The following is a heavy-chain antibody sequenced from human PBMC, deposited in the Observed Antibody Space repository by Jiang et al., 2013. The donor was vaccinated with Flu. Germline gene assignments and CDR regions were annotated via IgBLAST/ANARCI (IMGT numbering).Heavy chain of an antibody. Sequence: LLKPSETLSLTCAIYGGSFSDYYHNWIRQSPGKGLEWIGEIHPSGIITYNPSLESRVTISVDTSKKQFSLNLRSVTAADTAVYYCARGLDQYKVGYWGPGTLVTVSS. J-gene: IGHJ4*02. D-gene: IGHD2-15*01. CDR1: GGSFSDYY. V-gene: IGHV4-34*01. CDR2: IHPSGII. CDR3: ARGLDQYKVGY.